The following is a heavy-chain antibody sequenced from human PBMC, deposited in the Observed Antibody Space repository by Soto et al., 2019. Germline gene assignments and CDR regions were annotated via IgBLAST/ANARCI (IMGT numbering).Heavy chain of an antibody. CDR1: GGSISSSSYY. D-gene: IGHD2-15*01. V-gene: IGHV4-39*01. CDR2: IYYSGST. Sequence: QLQLQESGPGLVKPSETLSLTCTVSGGSISSSSYYWGWIRQPPGKGLEWIGSIYYSGSTYYNPSLKSRVTISVDTSKNQFSLKLSSVTAADTAVYYCASRPTRGSGGSWPDAFDIWGQGTMVTVSS. J-gene: IGHJ3*02. CDR3: ASRPTRGSGGSWPDAFDI.